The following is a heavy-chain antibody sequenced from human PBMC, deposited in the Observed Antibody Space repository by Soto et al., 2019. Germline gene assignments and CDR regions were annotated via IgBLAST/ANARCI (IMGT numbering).Heavy chain of an antibody. CDR3: ARGVDIVVVVAVDGGPFDY. D-gene: IGHD2-15*01. Sequence: GGSLRLSCAASGFTFSSYAMHWVRQAPGKGLEWVAVISYDGSNKYYADSVKGRFTISRDNSKNTLYLQMNSLRAEDTAVYYCARGVDIVVVVAVDGGPFDYWGQGTLVTVSS. J-gene: IGHJ4*02. CDR1: GFTFSSYA. CDR2: ISYDGSNK. V-gene: IGHV3-30-3*01.